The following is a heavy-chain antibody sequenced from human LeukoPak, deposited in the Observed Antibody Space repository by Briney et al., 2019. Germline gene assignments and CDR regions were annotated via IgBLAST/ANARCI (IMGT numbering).Heavy chain of an antibody. J-gene: IGHJ4*02. D-gene: IGHD3-22*01. CDR2: ISGSGTYI. Sequence: PGGSLRLSCAASGFTFNTYSKTWVRQAPGKGLEWVSSISGSGTYIYYADSVKGRFTISRDNAKNSLYLQMNGLRAEDTAVYYCARAYFYDTSGYYYGYWGQGTLVTVSS. CDR3: ARAYFYDTSGYYYGY. CDR1: GFTFNTYS. V-gene: IGHV3-21*01.